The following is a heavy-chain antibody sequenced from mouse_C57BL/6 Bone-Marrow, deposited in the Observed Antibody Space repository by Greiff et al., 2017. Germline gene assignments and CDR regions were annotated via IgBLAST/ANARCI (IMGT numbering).Heavy chain of an antibody. Sequence: EVQLVESGPELVKPGASVKISCKASGYSFTDYNMNWVKQSNGKSLEWIGVINPNYGTTSYNQKFKGKATLTVDQSSSTAYMQLNSLTSEDSAVYYCAREGIYYGNPYAMDYWGQGTSVTVSS. CDR3: AREGIYYGNPYAMDY. CDR1: GYSFTDYN. D-gene: IGHD2-1*01. CDR2: INPNYGTT. V-gene: IGHV1-39*01. J-gene: IGHJ4*01.